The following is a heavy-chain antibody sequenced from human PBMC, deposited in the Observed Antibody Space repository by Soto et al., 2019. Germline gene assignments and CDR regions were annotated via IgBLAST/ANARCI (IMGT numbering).Heavy chain of an antibody. J-gene: IGHJ4*02. CDR3: AKVGGGWSIVGATWSRFDY. V-gene: IGHV3-30*18. D-gene: IGHD1-26*01. CDR2: ISYDGSNK. CDR1: GFTFSSYG. Sequence: CLRLSCAASGFTFSSYGMHWVRQDPGKGLEWVAVISYDGSNKYYADSVKGRFTISRDNSKNTLYLQMNSLRAEDTAVYYCAKVGGGWSIVGATWSRFDYWGQGTLVTVSS.